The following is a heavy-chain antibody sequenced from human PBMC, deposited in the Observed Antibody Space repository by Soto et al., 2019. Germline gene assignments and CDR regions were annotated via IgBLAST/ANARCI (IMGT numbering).Heavy chain of an antibody. CDR2: IKNDGSEK. V-gene: IGHV3-7*03. CDR1: GFTFSAYW. J-gene: IGHJ4*02. D-gene: IGHD2-8*01. Sequence: EEQLVESGGDLVQPGGSLRLYCVASGFTFSAYWMSWVRQAPGKGLEWVATIKNDGSEKYYADAVRGRFTLSRDNTKSSFYLELGGLRAEDTAIYYCARGSNQDYWGQGTLVAVSS. CDR3: ARGSNQDY.